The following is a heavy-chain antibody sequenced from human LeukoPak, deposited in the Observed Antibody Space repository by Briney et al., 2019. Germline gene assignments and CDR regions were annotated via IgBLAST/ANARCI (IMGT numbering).Heavy chain of an antibody. V-gene: IGHV1-24*01. J-gene: IGHJ4*02. Sequence: ASVKVSCKVSGYTLTELSMHWVRQAPGKGLEWMRGFDPEDGETIYAQKFQGRVTMTEDTSTDTAYMELSSLRSEDTAVYYCATDDGSGSYGPYGYWGQGTLVTVSS. CDR1: GYTLTELS. D-gene: IGHD1-26*01. CDR2: FDPEDGET. CDR3: ATDDGSGSYGPYGY.